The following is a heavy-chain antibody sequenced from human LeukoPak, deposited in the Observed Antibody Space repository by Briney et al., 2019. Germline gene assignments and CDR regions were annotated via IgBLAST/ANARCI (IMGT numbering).Heavy chain of an antibody. CDR3: TRSPRDGYHDAFDI. D-gene: IGHD5-24*01. Sequence: GESLKISCKGSGYTFTTYWIAWVRQMPGEGLEWMGIIYPGDSETRYSPSFQGQVTISADRSITTAYLQWGRLKASDTAMYYCTRSPRDGYHDAFDIWGQGTMVTVFS. J-gene: IGHJ3*02. CDR2: IYPGDSET. V-gene: IGHV5-51*01. CDR1: GYTFTTYW.